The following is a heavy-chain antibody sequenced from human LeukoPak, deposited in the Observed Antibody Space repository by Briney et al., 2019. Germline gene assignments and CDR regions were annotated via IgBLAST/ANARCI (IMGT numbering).Heavy chain of an antibody. D-gene: IGHD5-24*01. V-gene: IGHV3-21*01. CDR3: ARTVEGHFDF. Sequence: GGSLRLSCVASAFTFKTYNLNWVRQTPGKGLEWVSYISTAGNLTNYADSVRGRFTISRGNAKNSLYLYISSLTPEDTAVYYCARTVEGHFDFRGQGTLVTVSS. CDR1: AFTFKTYN. J-gene: IGHJ4*02. CDR2: ISTAGNLT.